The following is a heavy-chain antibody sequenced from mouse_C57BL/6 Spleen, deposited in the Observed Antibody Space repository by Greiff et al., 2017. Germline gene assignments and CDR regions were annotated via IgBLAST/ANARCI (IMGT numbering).Heavy chain of an antibody. J-gene: IGHJ2*01. D-gene: IGHD4-1*01. CDR2: INYDGSST. CDR1: GFTFSDYY. V-gene: IGHV5-16*01. CDR3: ARANWVFDY. Sequence: EVKLMESEGGLVQPGSSMKLSCTASGFTFSDYYMAWVRQVPEKGLEWVANINYDGSSTYYLDSLKSRFIISRDNAKNILYLQMSSLKSEDTATYYCARANWVFDYWGQGTTLTVSS.